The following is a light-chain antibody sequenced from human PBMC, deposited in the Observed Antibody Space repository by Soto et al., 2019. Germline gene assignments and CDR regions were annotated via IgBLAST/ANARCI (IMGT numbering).Light chain of an antibody. V-gene: IGLV2-14*01. CDR2: EVS. CDR3: AAWDDSLNGYV. Sequence: QSALTQPAAVSGSPGQSITISCAGTNSDIGDYDYVSWYQHHPGKAPRLLIYEVSSRPSGVANRFSASKSGNTASLTISGLQSEDEADYYCAAWDDSLNGYVFGTGTKVTVL. J-gene: IGLJ1*01. CDR1: NSDIGDYDY.